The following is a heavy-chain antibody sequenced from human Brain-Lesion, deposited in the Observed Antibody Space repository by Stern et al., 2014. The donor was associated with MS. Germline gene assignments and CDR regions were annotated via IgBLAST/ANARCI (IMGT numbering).Heavy chain of an antibody. CDR2: INPNTGGT. Sequence: QVPLVESGAEVKKPGASVKVSCKTSGYIFTGYYIHWVRQAPGQGLEWMAWINPNTGGTKYAKKFQGRVTMSRDTSISTAYVELSSLTSDDTAVYYCARDQRGITIFGVVTDYYYLGMDVWGQGTTVTVSS. D-gene: IGHD3-3*01. V-gene: IGHV1-2*02. CDR3: ARDQRGITIFGVVTDYYYLGMDV. J-gene: IGHJ6*02. CDR1: GYIFTGYY.